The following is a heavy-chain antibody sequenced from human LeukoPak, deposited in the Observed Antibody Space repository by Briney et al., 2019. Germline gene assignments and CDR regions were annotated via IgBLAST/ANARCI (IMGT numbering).Heavy chain of an antibody. Sequence: PSETLSLTCNVSGGSISSSSYYWGWIRQPPGKGLEWIGSIYYSGSTYYNPSLKSRVTISVDTSNNQFSLKLNSVTAADTAVYYCARLPTYQASNGWDAFDIWGQGTMVTVSS. J-gene: IGHJ3*02. CDR3: ARLPTYQASNGWDAFDI. D-gene: IGHD3-16*01. CDR2: IYYSGST. V-gene: IGHV4-39*07. CDR1: GGSISSSSYY.